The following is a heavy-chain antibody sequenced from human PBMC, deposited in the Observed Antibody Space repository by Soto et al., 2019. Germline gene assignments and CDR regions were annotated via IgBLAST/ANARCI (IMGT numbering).Heavy chain of an antibody. V-gene: IGHV3-23*01. D-gene: IGHD4-17*01. J-gene: IGHJ4*02. CDR2: ISGSGGST. CDR3: AQSQTYGDYVFDY. Sequence: GGSLRLSCAASGFTFSSYAMSWVRQAPGKGLEWVSAISGSGGSTYYADSVKGRFTISRDNSKNTLYLQMNSLRAEDTAVYYCAQSQTYGDYVFDYWGQGTLVTVSS. CDR1: GFTFSSYA.